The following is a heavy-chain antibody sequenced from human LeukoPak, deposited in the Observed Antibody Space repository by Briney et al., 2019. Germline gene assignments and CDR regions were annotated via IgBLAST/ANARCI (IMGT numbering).Heavy chain of an antibody. CDR3: ARDRSRILDY. D-gene: IGHD1-26*01. CDR2: INPDSGGT. CDR1: GYTFAGYY. J-gene: IGHJ4*02. Sequence: ASVKVSCKASGYTFAGYYMHWVRQAPGQGLEWMGWINPDSGGTNYAQKFQGRVTMTRDTSISTAYVELSRLRSDDTAAYYCARDRSRILDYWGQGTLVTVSS. V-gene: IGHV1-2*02.